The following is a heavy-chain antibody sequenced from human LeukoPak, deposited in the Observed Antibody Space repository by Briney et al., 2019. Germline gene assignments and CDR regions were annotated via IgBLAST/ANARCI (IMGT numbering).Heavy chain of an antibody. CDR1: GGSISSSSYY. D-gene: IGHD3-22*01. V-gene: IGHV4-39*01. CDR3: ASSPPYYYDSSGYLAFDI. CDR2: IYYSGST. Sequence: SETLSLTCTVSGGSISSSSYYWGWIRQPPGKGLEWIGSIYYSGSTYYNPSLKSRVTISVDTSKNQFSLKLSSVTAADTAVYYCASSPPYYYDSSGYLAFDIWGQGTMVTVSS. J-gene: IGHJ3*02.